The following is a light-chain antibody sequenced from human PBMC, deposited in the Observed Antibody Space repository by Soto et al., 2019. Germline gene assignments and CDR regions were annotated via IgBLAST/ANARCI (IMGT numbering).Light chain of an antibody. CDR1: QSVCSRC. Sequence: EIVLTQSPGTLSLSPGERVTLSCRSSQSVCSRCLAWYQQKPGQSPRLLIYGASSRATGIPDRFSGSGSGTDFNLTISRLEPEDFAVYYCQHYGTTPWPFGQGTKVGIK. CDR3: QHYGTTPWP. CDR2: GAS. V-gene: IGKV3-20*01. J-gene: IGKJ1*01.